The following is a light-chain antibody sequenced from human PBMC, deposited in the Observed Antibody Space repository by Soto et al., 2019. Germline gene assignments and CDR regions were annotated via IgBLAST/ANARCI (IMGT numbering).Light chain of an antibody. J-gene: IGKJ5*01. V-gene: IGKV3-11*01. CDR3: QQRSNWPIT. Sequence: EIVLTQSPGTLSSSPVERATLSFRASQSVSSFLAWYQHKPGQAPRLLIYGASNRATGIPGRFSGSGSVTDFTLTISSLEPEDFAVYYCQQRSNWPITFGQGTRLEI. CDR2: GAS. CDR1: QSVSSF.